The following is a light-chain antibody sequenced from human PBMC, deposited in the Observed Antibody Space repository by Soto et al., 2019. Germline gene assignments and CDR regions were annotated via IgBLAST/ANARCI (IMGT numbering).Light chain of an antibody. CDR3: SSYTSSSTLV. CDR2: DVS. CDR1: SSDVGGYNY. J-gene: IGLJ2*01. V-gene: IGLV2-14*01. Sequence: HSALTQPASVSGSPGQSITISCTGASSDVGGYNYVSWYQQYPGKAPKLMIYDVSIRPSGVSYRFSGSKSGNTASLTISGLQAEDEADYYCSSYTSSSTLVFGGGTKLTVL.